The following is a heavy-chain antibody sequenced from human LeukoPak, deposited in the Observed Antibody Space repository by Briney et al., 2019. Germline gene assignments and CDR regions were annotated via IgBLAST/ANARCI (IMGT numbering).Heavy chain of an antibody. J-gene: IGHJ5*02. Sequence: SETLSLTCTVSGGSISSSSYYWGWIRQPPGKGLEWIGSIYYSGSTYYNPSLKSRVTIAVDTSNNQFSLKLRSVTAADTAVYYCARHPYYDFGFDPWGQGTLVTVSS. CDR3: ARHPYYDFGFDP. CDR1: GGSISSSSYY. D-gene: IGHD3-3*01. V-gene: IGHV4-39*01. CDR2: IYYSGST.